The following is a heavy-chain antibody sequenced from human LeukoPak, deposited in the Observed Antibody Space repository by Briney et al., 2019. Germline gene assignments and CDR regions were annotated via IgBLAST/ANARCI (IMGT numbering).Heavy chain of an antibody. CDR2: ISHDGSDK. D-gene: IGHD3-16*01. V-gene: IGHV3-30*04. CDR1: GFTFRSFA. CDR3: VQRGGLDY. Sequence: GGSLRLSCAASGFTFRSFAMHWVRQAPGKGLEWVAVISHDGSDKYYADSVKGRFTISRDNSKNTLHLQMNSLRAEDTAVYYCVQRGGLDYWGQGTLVTVSS. J-gene: IGHJ4*02.